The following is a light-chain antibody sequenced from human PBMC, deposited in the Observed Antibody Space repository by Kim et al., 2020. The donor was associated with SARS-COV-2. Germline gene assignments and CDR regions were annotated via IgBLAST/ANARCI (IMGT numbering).Light chain of an antibody. Sequence: PGHTARIPFSWKELPQKYAFRYQQKSGQAPVLVIYEDIKRPSGIPERFSGSSSGTMATLTISGAQVEDAADYYCYSTDSSGNHWVFGGGTQLTVL. J-gene: IGLJ3*02. CDR1: ELPQKY. V-gene: IGLV3-10*01. CDR3: YSTDSSGNHWV. CDR2: EDI.